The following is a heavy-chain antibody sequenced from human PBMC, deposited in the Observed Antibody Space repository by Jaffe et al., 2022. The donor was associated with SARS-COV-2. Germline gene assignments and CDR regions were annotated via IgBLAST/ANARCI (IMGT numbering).Heavy chain of an antibody. V-gene: IGHV3-49*03. Sequence: EVQLVESGGGLVQPGRSLRLSCTASGFTFGDYTMSWFRQAPGKGLEWVGFIRSKAYGGTTEYAASVKGRFTISRDDSKSVAYLQMNSLKTEDTAVYYCTRLNIYNSGWYVDYWGQGTLVTVSS. CDR2: IRSKAYGGTT. D-gene: IGHD6-19*01. CDR1: GFTFGDYT. CDR3: TRLNIYNSGWYVDY. J-gene: IGHJ4*02.